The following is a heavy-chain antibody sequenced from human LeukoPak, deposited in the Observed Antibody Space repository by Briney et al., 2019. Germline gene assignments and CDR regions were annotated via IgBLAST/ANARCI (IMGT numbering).Heavy chain of an antibody. J-gene: IGHJ4*02. V-gene: IGHV3-30*02. Sequence: PGGSLRLSCAASGFTISSYGMHWVRQAPGKGLEWVAFIRYDGSNKYYADSVKGRFTISRDNSKNTLYLQMNSLRAEDTAVYYCAKECCGYSSSWYFGYFDYWGQGTLVTVSS. CDR1: GFTISSYG. CDR3: AKECCGYSSSWYFGYFDY. D-gene: IGHD6-13*01. CDR2: IRYDGSNK.